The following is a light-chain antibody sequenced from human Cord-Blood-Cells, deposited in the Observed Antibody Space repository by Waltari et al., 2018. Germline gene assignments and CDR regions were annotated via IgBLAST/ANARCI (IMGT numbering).Light chain of an antibody. CDR1: QSVSSY. J-gene: IGKJ2*01. V-gene: IGKV3-11*01. CDR3: QQRSNWPPRT. Sequence: EIVLTQSPATLSLSPGERATLSCRASQSVSSYLASYQQKPGQAPRLLIYDASNRATGIPARFSGSGSGTDFTLTISSLEPEDFAVYYCQQRSNWPPRTFGQGTKLEIK. CDR2: DAS.